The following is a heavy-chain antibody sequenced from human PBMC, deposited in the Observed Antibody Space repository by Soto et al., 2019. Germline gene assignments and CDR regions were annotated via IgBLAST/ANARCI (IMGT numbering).Heavy chain of an antibody. D-gene: IGHD1-20*01. CDR3: AREDYKNIIKWFDF. Sequence: ASVKVSCKASGYTFSNYAMHWVRQAPGQRPEWLGWINTGNGDTEYSQKFQGRVTITRDTSASTVYMELSSLKSEDTAVYYCAREDYKNIIKWFDFWGQGTLVTVSS. J-gene: IGHJ4*02. V-gene: IGHV1-3*04. CDR2: INTGNGDT. CDR1: GYTFSNYA.